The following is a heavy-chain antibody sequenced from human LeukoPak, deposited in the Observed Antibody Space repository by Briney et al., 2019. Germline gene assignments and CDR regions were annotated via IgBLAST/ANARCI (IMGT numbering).Heavy chain of an antibody. CDR1: GYTFSSYW. J-gene: IGHJ3*02. Sequence: GESLKISCRGSGYTFSSYWIGWVRQMPGKGLEWMGIIYPADSDTRYSPSFQGQVTISADKSISTAYLQWSSLKASDTAMYFCAGSPGGATAYDIWGQGTMVTVSS. V-gene: IGHV5-51*01. D-gene: IGHD1-26*01. CDR2: IYPADSDT. CDR3: AGSPGGATAYDI.